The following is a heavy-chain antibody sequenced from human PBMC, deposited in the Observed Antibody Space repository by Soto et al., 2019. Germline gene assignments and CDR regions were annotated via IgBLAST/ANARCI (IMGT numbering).Heavy chain of an antibody. V-gene: IGHV3-23*01. CDR1: GFTFRSYS. CDR3: VLWPPYYFDY. Sequence: PGGSLRLSCAASGFTFRSYSISWVRQAPGKGLEWVSAISGSGGSTYYADSVKGRFTISRDNSKNTLYLQMNSLRAEDTAVYYCVLWPPYYFDYWGQGTLVTVSS. D-gene: IGHD3-10*01. CDR2: ISGSGGST. J-gene: IGHJ4*02.